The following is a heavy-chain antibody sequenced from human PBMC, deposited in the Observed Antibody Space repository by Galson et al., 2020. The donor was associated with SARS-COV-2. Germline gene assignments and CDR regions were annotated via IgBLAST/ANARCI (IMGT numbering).Heavy chain of an antibody. Sequence: GESLKISCKASGYIFTDYWIGWVRQMPGKGLEWMGIIYPGDSDTRFSPSFQGHVTISSDTSIRTAYLQWTSLEPSDTAMYYCARHPRATADDGPDYWGQGTLVTVSS. CDR1: GYIFTDYW. D-gene: IGHD1-26*01. V-gene: IGHV5-51*01. CDR2: IYPGDSDT. J-gene: IGHJ4*02. CDR3: ARHPRATADDGPDY.